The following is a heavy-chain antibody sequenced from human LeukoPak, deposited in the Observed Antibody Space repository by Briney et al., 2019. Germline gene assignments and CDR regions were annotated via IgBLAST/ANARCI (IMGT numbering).Heavy chain of an antibody. CDR1: GFTFSSYA. CDR2: ISGSGGST. Sequence: PGGSLRLSCAASGFTFSSYAMSWVRQAPGKGLEWVSAISGSGGSTYYADSVKGRFTISRGNSKNTLYLQMNSLRAEDTAVYYCAKALGVTMIVVVTKATFDYWGQGTLVTVSS. J-gene: IGHJ4*02. D-gene: IGHD3-22*01. V-gene: IGHV3-23*01. CDR3: AKALGVTMIVVVTKATFDY.